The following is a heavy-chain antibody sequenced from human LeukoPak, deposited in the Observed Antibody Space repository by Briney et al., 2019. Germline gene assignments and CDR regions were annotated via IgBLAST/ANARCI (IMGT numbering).Heavy chain of an antibody. CDR2: IYHSGST. D-gene: IGHD4-17*01. J-gene: IGHJ4*02. CDR3: ARVNMGDYESRGLFDY. Sequence: PSETLSLTCAVSGGSISSGGYSWSWIRQPPGKGLEWIGYIYHSGSTYYNPSLKSRVTISVDRSKNQFSLKLSSVTAASSAVDYCARVNMGDYESRGLFDYWGQGTLVTVSS. V-gene: IGHV4-30-2*01. CDR1: GGSISSGGYS.